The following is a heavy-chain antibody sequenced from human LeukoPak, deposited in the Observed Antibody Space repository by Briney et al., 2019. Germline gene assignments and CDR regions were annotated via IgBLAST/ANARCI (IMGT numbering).Heavy chain of an antibody. Sequence: GGSLRLSCAAYGFTFSSYAMSWVRQAPGKGLEWVSAISGSGGSTYYADSVKGRFTISRDNSKNTLYLQMNSLRAEDTAVYYCAKDPYNTPTYYFDYWGQGTLVTVSS. D-gene: IGHD1-1*01. J-gene: IGHJ4*02. CDR1: GFTFSSYA. CDR2: ISGSGGST. V-gene: IGHV3-23*01. CDR3: AKDPYNTPTYYFDY.